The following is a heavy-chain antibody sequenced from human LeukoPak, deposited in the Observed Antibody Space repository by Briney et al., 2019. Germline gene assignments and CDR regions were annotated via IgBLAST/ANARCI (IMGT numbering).Heavy chain of an antibody. V-gene: IGHV4-4*07. Sequence: SETLSLTCTVSGGSISSYYWSWIRQPAGKGLEWIGRIYTSGSTNYNPSLKSRVTMSVDTSKNRFSLKLSSVTAADTAVYYCARDYYDSSGYYRGDVEAFDIWGQGTMVTVSS. CDR2: IYTSGST. CDR1: GGSISSYY. D-gene: IGHD3-22*01. CDR3: ARDYYDSSGYYRGDVEAFDI. J-gene: IGHJ3*02.